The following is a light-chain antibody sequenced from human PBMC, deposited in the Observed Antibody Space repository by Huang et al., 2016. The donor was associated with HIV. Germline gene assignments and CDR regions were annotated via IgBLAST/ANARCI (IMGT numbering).Light chain of an antibody. J-gene: IGKJ2*01. V-gene: IGKV2-30*02. Sequence: DVVMTQSPLSLPVTLGQPASISCRSSQSLVHSDGNTYLNWLQQRPGQSPRRLIYKVSNRDSGVPDRFSGSGSGTDFTLKISRVEAEDVGVYYCMQGTHWPLFGQGTKLEIK. CDR1: QSLVHSDGNTY. CDR3: MQGTHWPL. CDR2: KVS.